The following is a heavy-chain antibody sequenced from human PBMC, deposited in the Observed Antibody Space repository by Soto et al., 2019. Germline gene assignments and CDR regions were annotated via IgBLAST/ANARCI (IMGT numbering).Heavy chain of an antibody. V-gene: IGHV3-66*01. CDR2: IYSGGST. CDR3: AREGVVAASD. CDR1: GFTVSSNY. Sequence: EVQLVESGGGLVQPGGSLRLSCAASGFTVSSNYMSWVRQAPGTGLEWVSVIYSGGSTNYADSVKGRFTLSRDNSKNTLYLQMNSLRADDTAVYYCAREGVVAASDWGQRTLVTVSS. J-gene: IGHJ4*02. D-gene: IGHD2-15*01.